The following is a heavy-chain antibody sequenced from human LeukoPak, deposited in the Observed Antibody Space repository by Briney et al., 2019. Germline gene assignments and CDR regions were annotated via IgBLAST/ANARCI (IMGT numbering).Heavy chain of an antibody. V-gene: IGHV4-4*07. CDR2: IYTSGST. CDR3: ARDSGTTGEVKFDP. J-gene: IGHJ5*02. CDR1: GGSLSSYY. Sequence: SETMSPTCTVPGGSLSSYYWSWIRQPAEKGREWIGRIYTSGSTDYNPALKSRVTMSVDTSNNQFSLKLSSVTAADTAVYYCARDSGTTGEVKFDPWGQGTLVTVSS. D-gene: IGHD3-10*01.